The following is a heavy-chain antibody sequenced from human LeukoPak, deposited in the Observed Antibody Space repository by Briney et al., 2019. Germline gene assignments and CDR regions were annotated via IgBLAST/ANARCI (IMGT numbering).Heavy chain of an antibody. CDR3: ARSMVRGVNSYYYGMDV. CDR2: IDWDDDK. CDR1: GFSLSTSGMC. D-gene: IGHD3-10*01. J-gene: IGHJ6*04. Sequence: SGPTLVEPTQTLTLTCTFSGFSLSTSGMCVSWIRQPPGKALEWLARIDWDDDKYYSTSLKTRLTISKDTSKNQVVLTMTNMDPVDTATYYCARSMVRGVNSYYYGMDVWGKGTTVTVSS. V-gene: IGHV2-70*11.